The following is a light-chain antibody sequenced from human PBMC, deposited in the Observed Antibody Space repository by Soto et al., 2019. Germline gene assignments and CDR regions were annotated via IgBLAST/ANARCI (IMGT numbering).Light chain of an antibody. CDR3: QTWGTGIHVV. CDR2: LDSDGSH. J-gene: IGLJ2*01. CDR1: SGHSSYA. Sequence: QSVLTQSPSASASLGASVKLTCTLSSGHSSYAIAWHQQQPEKGPRYLMKLDSDGSHTKGDAIPDRFSGSSSGAARSLTISGLQSEDEADYYCQTWGTGIHVVFGGGTKLTVL. V-gene: IGLV4-69*01.